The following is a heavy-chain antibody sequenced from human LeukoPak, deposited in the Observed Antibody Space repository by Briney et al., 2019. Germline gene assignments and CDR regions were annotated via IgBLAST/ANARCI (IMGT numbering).Heavy chain of an antibody. D-gene: IGHD1/OR15-1a*01. J-gene: IGHJ3*02. V-gene: IGHV1-2*02. CDR3: ATPTWEQESEPSAFDI. CDR2: INPNSGGT. Sequence: GASVKVSCRASGYTFTAYYLHWVRQAPGQGLEWMGWINPNSGGTNYAQKFQGRVTMTRDTSISTAYMELSRLRSDNTAVYCCATPTWEQESEPSAFDIWGQGTMVTVSS. CDR1: GYTFTAYY.